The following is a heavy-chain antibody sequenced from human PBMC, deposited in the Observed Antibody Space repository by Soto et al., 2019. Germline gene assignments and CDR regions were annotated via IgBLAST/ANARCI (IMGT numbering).Heavy chain of an antibody. D-gene: IGHD3-9*01. J-gene: IGHJ4*02. Sequence: SETLSLTCAVYGGSFGGYYWSWIRQPPGKGLEWIGEINHSGSTNYNPSLKSRVTISVDTSKNQFSLKLSSVTAADTAVYYCARGRSNYYDILTGYYPNAYYFDYWGQGTLVTVSS. CDR2: INHSGST. CDR3: ARGRSNYYDILTGYYPNAYYFDY. V-gene: IGHV4-34*01. CDR1: GGSFGGYY.